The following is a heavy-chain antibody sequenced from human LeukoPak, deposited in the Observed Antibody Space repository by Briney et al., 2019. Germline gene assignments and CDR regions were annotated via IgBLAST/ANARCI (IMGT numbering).Heavy chain of an antibody. CDR1: GFTFDDYA. D-gene: IGHD4-17*01. CDR3: AKLEGDYGDFLDY. Sequence: GGSLRLSCAASGFTFDDYAMHWVRQAPGKGLEWVSGISWNSGSIGYADSAKGRFTISRDNAKNSLYLQMNSLRAEDTALYYCAKLEGDYGDFLDYWGQGTLVTVSS. J-gene: IGHJ4*02. CDR2: ISWNSGSI. V-gene: IGHV3-9*01.